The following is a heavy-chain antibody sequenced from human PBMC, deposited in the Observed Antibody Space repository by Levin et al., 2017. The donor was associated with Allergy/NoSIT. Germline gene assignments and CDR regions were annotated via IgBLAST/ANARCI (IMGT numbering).Heavy chain of an antibody. V-gene: IGHV1-2*02. CDR2: IDPNSGGT. J-gene: IGHJ5*02. CDR1: GYTFTGYY. CDR3: ARDYWLRLGDPNWIDP. Sequence: ASVKVSCKTSGYTFTGYYMHWVRQAPGQGLEWMGWIDPNSGGTNYAQKFQGRVTMTRDTSISTAYMELSRLRPDDTAVYYCARDYWLRLGDPNWIDPWGQGTLVTVSS. D-gene: IGHD3-16*01.